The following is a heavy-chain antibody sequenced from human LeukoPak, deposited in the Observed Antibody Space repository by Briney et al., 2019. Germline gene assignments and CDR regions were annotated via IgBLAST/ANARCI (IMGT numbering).Heavy chain of an antibody. V-gene: IGHV3-30*04. Sequence: GGSLRLSCAASGFTFSSYAMHWVRQAPGKGLEWVAVISYDGSNKYYADSVKGRFTISRDNAKNTLYLQMNSLRAEDTAVYYCTRGRPGKYGYCDYWGQGTLVTVSS. CDR3: TRGRPGKYGYCDY. D-gene: IGHD3-10*01. J-gene: IGHJ4*02. CDR2: ISYDGSNK. CDR1: GFTFSSYA.